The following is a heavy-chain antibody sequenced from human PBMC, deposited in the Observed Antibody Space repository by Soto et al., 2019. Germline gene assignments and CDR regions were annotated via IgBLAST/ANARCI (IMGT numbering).Heavy chain of an antibody. CDR2: VTSSGGYT. CDR3: AKKTPLGEDGRGWYDAFDG. V-gene: IGHV3-23*01. D-gene: IGHD6-19*01. CDR1: GFTFSSYA. J-gene: IGHJ3*01. Sequence: GGSLRLSCAASGFTFSSYAMTWVRQAPGKGLECVAGVTSSGGYTYYTDSVKGRFTISRDNSKNTLYLQMNSLTAEDTAIYYCAKKTPLGEDGRGWYDAFDGWGQGTKVTVS.